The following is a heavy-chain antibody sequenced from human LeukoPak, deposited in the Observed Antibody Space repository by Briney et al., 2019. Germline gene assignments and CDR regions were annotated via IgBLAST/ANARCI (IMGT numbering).Heavy chain of an antibody. V-gene: IGHV4-38-2*02. D-gene: IGHD3-16*01. CDR3: ARDRRGGNDY. CDR2: IYHSGST. Sequence: SETLSLTCTVSGYSISSGYYWGWIRQPPGKGLEWIGSIYHSGSTYYNPSLKSRVTISVDTSKNQFSLKLSSVTAADTAVYYCARDRRGGNDYWGQGTLVTVSS. CDR1: GYSISSGYY. J-gene: IGHJ4*02.